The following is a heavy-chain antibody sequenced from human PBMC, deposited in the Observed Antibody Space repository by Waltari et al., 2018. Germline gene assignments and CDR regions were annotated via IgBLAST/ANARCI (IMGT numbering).Heavy chain of an antibody. D-gene: IGHD2-15*01. CDR1: GYSFTSYY. J-gene: IGHJ4*02. V-gene: IGHV1-46*01. CDR3: ARNVASGLDY. CDR2: INPSGGST. Sequence: QVQLVQSGAEVKKPGASVKISCKASGYSFTSYYLHWVRQAPGQGLEWMGMINPSGGSTSYAQKFQGRVTVTRDTSTNTVYMELSSLKSEDTAVYYCARNVASGLDYWGQGTLVTVSS.